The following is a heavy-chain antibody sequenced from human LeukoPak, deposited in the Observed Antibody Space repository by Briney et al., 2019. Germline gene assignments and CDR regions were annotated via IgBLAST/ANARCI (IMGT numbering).Heavy chain of an antibody. CDR3: ATTEPHYYDSSGYSN. Sequence: ASVTVSCTVSGYTLTELSMHWVRQAPGKGLEWMGGFDPEDGETIYAQKFQGRVTMTEDTSTDTAYMELSSLRSEDTAVYYCATTEPHYYDSSGYSNWGQGTLVTVSS. CDR1: GYTLTELS. V-gene: IGHV1-24*01. D-gene: IGHD3-22*01. J-gene: IGHJ4*02. CDR2: FDPEDGET.